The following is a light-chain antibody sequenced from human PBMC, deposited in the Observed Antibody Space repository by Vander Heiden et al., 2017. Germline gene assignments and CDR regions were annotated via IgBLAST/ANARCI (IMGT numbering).Light chain of an antibody. CDR1: SSDVGGYNY. V-gene: IGLV2-14*01. CDR2: KVS. J-gene: IGLJ2*01. Sequence: QSALTQPASVSGSPGQSITISCTGTSSDVGGYNYVSWYQQHPGKAPKLMIYKVSNRPSGVSTRVSGSKSGNTASLTISGLQAEDEADYYCSSYTSSSTLVFGGGTKLTVL. CDR3: SSYTSSSTLV.